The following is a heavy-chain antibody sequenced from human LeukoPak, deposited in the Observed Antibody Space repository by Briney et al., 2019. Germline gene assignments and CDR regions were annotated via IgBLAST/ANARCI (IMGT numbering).Heavy chain of an antibody. V-gene: IGHV4-59*12. CDR1: GGSISRYY. D-gene: IGHD5-18*01. J-gene: IGHJ4*02. Sequence: SETLSLTCTVSGGSISRYYWSWIRQPPGKGLEWIGYIYYSGGTNYNPSLKSRVTISVDTSKNQFSLKLSSVTAADTAVYYCARGEYTAMAKVFDYWGQGTLVTVSS. CDR2: IYYSGGT. CDR3: ARGEYTAMAKVFDY.